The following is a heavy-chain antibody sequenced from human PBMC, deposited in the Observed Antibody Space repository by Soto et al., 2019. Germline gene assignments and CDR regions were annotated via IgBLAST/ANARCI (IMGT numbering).Heavy chain of an antibody. CDR3: ASSPRGYCSSTSCRELGNYYGMDV. CDR2: IDPSDSYT. Sequence: GESLKISCKGSGYSFTSYCISWVRQMPGKGLEWMGRIDPSDSYTNYSPSFQGHVTISADKSISTAYLQWSSLKASDTAMYYCASSPRGYCSSTSCRELGNYYGMDVWGQGTTVTVS. CDR1: GYSFTSYC. V-gene: IGHV5-10-1*01. J-gene: IGHJ6*02. D-gene: IGHD2-2*01.